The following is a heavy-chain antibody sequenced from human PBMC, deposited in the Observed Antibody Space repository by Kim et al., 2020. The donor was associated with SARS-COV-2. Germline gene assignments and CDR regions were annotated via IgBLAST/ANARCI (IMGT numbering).Heavy chain of an antibody. CDR2: ISGNGGVI. D-gene: IGHD3-16*01. CDR3: AKALVMSPLLAFQI. CDR1: GFTFGAFG. V-gene: IGHV3-9*01. Sequence: GGSLRLSCAASGFTFGAFGMSWVRQAPGKGLEWVSRISGNGGVIGYAGAVKGRFTISRHNAENSLYLQMNSLRAEDTAFYYCAKALVMSPLLAFQIWG. J-gene: IGHJ3*02.